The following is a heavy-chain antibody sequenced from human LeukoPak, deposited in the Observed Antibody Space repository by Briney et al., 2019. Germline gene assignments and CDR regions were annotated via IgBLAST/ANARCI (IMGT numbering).Heavy chain of an antibody. V-gene: IGHV1-18*01. J-gene: IGHJ4*02. CDR2: ISAYTGNT. D-gene: IGHD5/OR15-5a*01. Sequence: ASVKVSCKASGYTFTSYGISWVRQAPGEGPEWMGWISAYTGNTNYAQKLQGRVTMTTDTSTSTAYMELRSLRSDDTAVYYCAREVSTLFDYWGQGTLVTVSS. CDR1: GYTFTSYG. CDR3: AREVSTLFDY.